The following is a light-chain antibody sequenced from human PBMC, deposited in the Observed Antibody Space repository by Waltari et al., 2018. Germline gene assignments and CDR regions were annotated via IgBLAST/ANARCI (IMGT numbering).Light chain of an antibody. J-gene: IGKJ1*01. V-gene: IGKV1-8*01. CDR2: AAS. CDR1: QGISSY. CDR3: QQYYSYPPWT. Sequence: AIRMTQSPSSLSASTGDRVTITCRASQGISSYLAWYQQKPGKAPKLLIYAASTLQSGVPSWFSGSGSGTEFTLTISCLQSEDFATYYCQQYYSYPPWTFGQGTKVEIK.